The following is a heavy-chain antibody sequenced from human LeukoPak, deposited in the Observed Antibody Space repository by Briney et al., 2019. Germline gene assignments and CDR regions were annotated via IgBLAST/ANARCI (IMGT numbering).Heavy chain of an antibody. CDR2: IYYSAST. Sequence: IVSIYYSASTYYNPSLKSRVTISVDTSKNQFSLKLSSVTAADTAVYYCARRYSSSYYGMDVWGQGATVTVSS. D-gene: IGHD6-13*01. V-gene: IGHV4-39*01. J-gene: IGHJ6*02. CDR3: ARRYSSSYYGMDV.